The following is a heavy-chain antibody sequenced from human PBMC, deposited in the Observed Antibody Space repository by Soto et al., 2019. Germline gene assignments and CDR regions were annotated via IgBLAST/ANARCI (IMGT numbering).Heavy chain of an antibody. D-gene: IGHD6-13*01. Sequence: EVQLLESGGGLVQPEGSLRLSCAASGFSFSTHAMSWVRQAPGKGLEWVSGISGSGGTTYYADSVKGRFTISRDNSKNTLYLQVNSLRVEDTAVYYCAKDQAAAGTISRYFQHWGQGTLVTVSS. CDR3: AKDQAAAGTISRYFQH. CDR2: ISGSGGTT. CDR1: GFSFSTHA. V-gene: IGHV3-23*01. J-gene: IGHJ1*01.